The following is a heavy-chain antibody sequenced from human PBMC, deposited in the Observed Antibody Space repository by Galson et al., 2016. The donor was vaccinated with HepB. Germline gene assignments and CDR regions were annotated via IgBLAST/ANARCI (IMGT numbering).Heavy chain of an antibody. CDR3: ASWAAFYYDGIGYYQDY. J-gene: IGHJ4*02. CDR1: GFNLSSYS. Sequence: SLRLSCAASGFNLSSYSMNWVRQAPGKGLEWVSSISITNRYIYYADSVKGRFTISRDNAKNSLYLQMNNLRGEDTAVYYCASWAAFYYDGIGYYQDYWGQGTLVIVS. D-gene: IGHD3-22*01. V-gene: IGHV3-21*01. CDR2: ISITNRYI.